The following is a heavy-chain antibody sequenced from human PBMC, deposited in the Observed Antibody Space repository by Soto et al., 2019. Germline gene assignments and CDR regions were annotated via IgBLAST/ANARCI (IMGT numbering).Heavy chain of an antibody. D-gene: IGHD1-1*01. CDR2: IYHSGST. J-gene: IGHJ5*02. CDR3: ATVPNWNDEGYWFDP. Sequence: QVQLQESGPGLEKPSGTLSLTCAVSGGSISSTNWWSWVRQPPGKGLEWIGEIYHSGSTNYNPSLKSRVTISVDKSKNQFSLKLSSVTAADTAVYYCATVPNWNDEGYWFDPWGQGTLVTVSS. V-gene: IGHV4-4*02. CDR1: GGSISSTNW.